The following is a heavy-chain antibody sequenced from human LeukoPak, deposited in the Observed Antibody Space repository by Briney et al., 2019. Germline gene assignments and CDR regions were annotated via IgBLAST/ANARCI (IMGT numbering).Heavy chain of an antibody. CDR2: VSSSGNTI. CDR3: ARGPLQRDYGDYGVGFDF. D-gene: IGHD4-17*01. V-gene: IGHV3-48*03. Sequence: PGGSLRLSCAASGFTFSSYEMNWVRQAPGKGLEWVSYVSSSGNTIYYADSVKGRFIIPRDNAKNSLYLQMNSLRAEDTAVYYCARGPLQRDYGDYGVGFDFWGQGTMVTVSS. CDR1: GFTFSSYE. J-gene: IGHJ3*01.